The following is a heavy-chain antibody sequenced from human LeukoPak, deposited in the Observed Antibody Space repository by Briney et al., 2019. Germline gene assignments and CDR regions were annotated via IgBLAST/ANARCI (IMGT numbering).Heavy chain of an antibody. V-gene: IGHV1-69*13. CDR3: ARGGDYYDSSGYHDAFDI. CDR2: IIPIFGTA. D-gene: IGHD3-22*01. CDR1: GGTFSSYA. Sequence: SVKVSCKASGGTFSSYAISWVRQAPGQGLEWMGGIIPIFGTANYAQKFQGRVTITADESTSTAYMELSILRSEDTAVYYCARGGDYYDSSGYHDAFDIWGQGTMVTVSS. J-gene: IGHJ3*02.